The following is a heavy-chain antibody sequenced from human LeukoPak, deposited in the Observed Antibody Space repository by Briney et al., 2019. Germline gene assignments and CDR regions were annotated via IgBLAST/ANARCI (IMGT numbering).Heavy chain of an antibody. V-gene: IGHV3-74*01. D-gene: IGHD3-22*01. J-gene: IGHJ4*02. Sequence: GGSLRLSRAASGFTFSSYWMHWVRQAPGKGLVWVSRINSDGSSTSYADSVKGRFTISRDNAKNTLNLQMNSLRAEDTAVYYCARAAVGSSGYIFDYWGQGTLVTVSS. CDR3: ARAAVGSSGYIFDY. CDR2: INSDGSST. CDR1: GFTFSSYW.